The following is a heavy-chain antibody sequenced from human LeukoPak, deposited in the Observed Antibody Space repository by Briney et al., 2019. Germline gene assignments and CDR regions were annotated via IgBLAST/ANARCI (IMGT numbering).Heavy chain of an antibody. D-gene: IGHD5-18*01. V-gene: IGHV3-66*01. CDR1: GFTVNDFY. J-gene: IGHJ6*02. Sequence: GGSLRLSCAASGFTVNDFYMTWVRQAPGKGLEWVSIIYRGDSTYYADSVKGRFTISRDNSKNTVYVQMSSLRVEDTAVYYCARGQQPDHVHYYGMDVWGLGTTVTVSS. CDR3: ARGQQPDHVHYYGMDV. CDR2: IYRGDST.